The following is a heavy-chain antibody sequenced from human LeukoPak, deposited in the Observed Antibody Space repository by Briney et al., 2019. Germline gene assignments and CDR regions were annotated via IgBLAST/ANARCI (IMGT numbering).Heavy chain of an antibody. Sequence: GGSLRLSCAASGVTFSSYAMHWVRQAPGKGLEWVAVISYDGSNKYYADSVKGRFTISRDNSKNTLYLQMNSLRAEDTAVYYCARDRAAAAGTRHFQHWGQGTLVTVSS. CDR2: ISYDGSNK. CDR1: GVTFSSYA. D-gene: IGHD6-13*01. CDR3: ARDRAAAAGTRHFQH. V-gene: IGHV3-30*04. J-gene: IGHJ1*01.